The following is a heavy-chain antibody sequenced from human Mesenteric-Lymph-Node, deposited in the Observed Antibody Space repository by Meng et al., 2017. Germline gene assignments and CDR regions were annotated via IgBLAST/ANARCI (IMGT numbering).Heavy chain of an antibody. Sequence: GESLKISCAASGFTFSNTWMTWVRQAPGKGLEWVGCIKSNAYGGTTDYAAPVKGRFIISRDDSKSTVNLQMNSLKTEDTAVYHCTTAVSGSYTYWGQGVQVTVSS. CDR2: IKSNAYGGTT. CDR1: GFTFSNTW. J-gene: IGHJ4*02. V-gene: IGHV3-15*01. D-gene: IGHD1-26*01. CDR3: TTAVSGSYTY.